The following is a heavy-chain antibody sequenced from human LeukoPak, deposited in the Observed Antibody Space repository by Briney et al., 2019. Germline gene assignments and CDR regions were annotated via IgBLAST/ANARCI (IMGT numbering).Heavy chain of an antibody. D-gene: IGHD3-22*01. CDR2: ISGSGGST. V-gene: IGHV3-23*01. J-gene: IGHJ1*01. CDR3: AKGRDSSGRQYFQH. CDR1: GFTFSSYA. Sequence: GGSLIRSCAVSGFTFSSYAMSWVRQAPGQGLEWVSHISGSGGSTYYADSVKGRFTISRDNSMNTLYLQMNSLRAEATAVYFCAKGRDSSGRQYFQHWGQGTLVSVSS.